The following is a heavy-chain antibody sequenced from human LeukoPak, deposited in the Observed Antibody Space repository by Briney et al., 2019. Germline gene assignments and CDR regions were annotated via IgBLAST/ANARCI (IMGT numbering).Heavy chain of an antibody. CDR2: ISSSGSTI. CDR3: AKDRPGAEYFQH. J-gene: IGHJ1*01. V-gene: IGHV3-11*01. CDR1: GFTFSDYY. Sequence: GGSLRLSCAASGFTFSDYYMSWIRQAPGKGLEWVSYISSSGSTIYYADSVKGRFTISRDNAKNSLYLQMNSLRAEDTALYYCAKDRPGAEYFQHWGQGTLVTVSS.